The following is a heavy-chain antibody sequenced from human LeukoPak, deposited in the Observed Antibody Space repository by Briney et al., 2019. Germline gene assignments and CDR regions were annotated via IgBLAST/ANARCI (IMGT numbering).Heavy chain of an antibody. CDR3: ARAPGRQVITSV. Sequence: SETLSLTCTVSGGSISSGGYYWSWIRQHPGKGLEWIGYIYYSGSPYYNPSLKSRVTISVDTSKNQFSLKLSSVPAADTAVYYCARAPGRQVITSVWGQGTLVTVSS. J-gene: IGHJ4*02. V-gene: IGHV4-31*03. CDR2: IYYSGSP. CDR1: GGSISSGGYY. D-gene: IGHD3-22*01.